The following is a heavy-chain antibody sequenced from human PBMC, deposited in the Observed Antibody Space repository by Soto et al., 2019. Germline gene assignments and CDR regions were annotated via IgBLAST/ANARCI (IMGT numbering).Heavy chain of an antibody. CDR3: ARHSNRNYGLYYFDY. CDR2: IYYSGST. Sequence: ASETLSLTCTFSGCSLSSYYWSWVRQSPGKGLEWIGFIYYSGSTKYKPSLKSRVTISVDTSKNQFSLKVSSATAADTAVYYCARHSNRNYGLYYFDYWGLGALVTVSS. CDR1: GCSLSSYY. V-gene: IGHV4-59*08. D-gene: IGHD4-4*01. J-gene: IGHJ4*02.